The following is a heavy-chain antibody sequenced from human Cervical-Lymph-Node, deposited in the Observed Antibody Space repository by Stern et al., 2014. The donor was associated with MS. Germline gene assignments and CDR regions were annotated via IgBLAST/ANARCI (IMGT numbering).Heavy chain of an antibody. D-gene: IGHD1-26*01. CDR2: IIPSVGTT. Sequence: VQLEESGAEVKKPGSSVKVSCKASGGTFSTSGISWVRQAPGQGLEWMGGIIPSVGTTNYARKFQGRLTITADKSTSTAYMALSSLRSEDTAVYYCARDLGVGPTVSWGQGTVVTVSS. V-gene: IGHV1-69*06. CDR3: ARDLGVGPTVS. CDR1: GGTFSTSG. J-gene: IGHJ5*02.